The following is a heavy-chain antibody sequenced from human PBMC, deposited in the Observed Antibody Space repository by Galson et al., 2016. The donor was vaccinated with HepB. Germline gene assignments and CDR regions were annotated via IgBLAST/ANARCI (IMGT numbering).Heavy chain of an antibody. J-gene: IGHJ4*02. CDR2: IDPADSYA. CDR3: YDSSDYYYVFVY. CDR1: GYDFSSFW. D-gene: IGHD3-22*01. Sequence: SGAEVKEPGESLTISCKASGYDFSSFWISWVRQLPGKGPEWMGRIDPADSYADYSPSLHGHVTISADTSITSAYLHWSSLKASDPSSLHYYDSSDYYYVFVYWGQGSLVTVSS. V-gene: IGHV5-10-1*01.